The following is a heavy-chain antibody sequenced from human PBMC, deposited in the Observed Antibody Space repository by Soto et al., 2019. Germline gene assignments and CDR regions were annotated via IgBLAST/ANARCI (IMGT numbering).Heavy chain of an antibody. CDR1: GGSISSSSYY. CDR3: AVDIVATAKVVLTQPYDY. Sequence: PSETLSLTCTVSGGSISSSSYYWGWIRQPPGKGLEWIGSIYYSGSTYYNPSLKSRVTISVDTSKNQFSLKLSSVTAADTAVYYCAVDIVATAKVVLTQPYDYWGQGTLVTVSS. J-gene: IGHJ4*02. V-gene: IGHV4-39*01. CDR2: IYYSGST. D-gene: IGHD5-12*01.